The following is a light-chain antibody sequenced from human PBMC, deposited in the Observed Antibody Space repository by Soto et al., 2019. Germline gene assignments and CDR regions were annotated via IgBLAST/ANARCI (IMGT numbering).Light chain of an antibody. V-gene: IGLV2-14*01. CDR3: SLYTSSSTVV. CDR1: SSDVGAYNY. CDR2: EVS. J-gene: IGLJ2*01. Sequence: QSALTQPASVSGSPGQSITISCTGTSSDVGAYNYVSWYQQHPGKAPKLMIYEVSDRPSGLSNRFSGSKSGNTASLTISGLQSEDEADYYCSLYTSSSTVVFGGGTKVTVL.